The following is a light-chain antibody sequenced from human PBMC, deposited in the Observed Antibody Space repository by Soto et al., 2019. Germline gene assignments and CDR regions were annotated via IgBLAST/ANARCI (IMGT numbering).Light chain of an antibody. CDR3: QQYNSYPWT. CDR2: KAS. V-gene: IGKV1-5*03. J-gene: IGKJ1*01. CDR1: QSISSW. Sequence: DIQMTQFPSTLSASVGDRVTITCRASQSISSWLAWYQQKPGKAPKLMIYKASSLESGVPSRFSGSGPGTEFTLTISSLQPDDFATYNCQQYNSYPWTFGQGTKVETK.